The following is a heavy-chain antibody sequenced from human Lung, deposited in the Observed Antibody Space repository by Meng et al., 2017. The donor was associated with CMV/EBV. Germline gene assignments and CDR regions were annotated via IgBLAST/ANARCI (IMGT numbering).Heavy chain of an antibody. CDR1: GYTFNSYD. CDR3: TRGRGSTHKGNWFDP. Sequence: SGYTFNSYDINWVRQATGQGLEWMGWMNPNSGNTAYAPKFQGRLTMTRNTSINTAYMDLGSLRSEDTAIYYCTRGRGSTHKGNWFDPWGQGTLVTVSS. D-gene: IGHD3-10*01. CDR2: MNPNSGNT. J-gene: IGHJ5*02. V-gene: IGHV1-8*01.